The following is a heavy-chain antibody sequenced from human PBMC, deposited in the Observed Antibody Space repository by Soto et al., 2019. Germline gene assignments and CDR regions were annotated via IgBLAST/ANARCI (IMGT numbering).Heavy chain of an antibody. CDR1: GFTFTSSA. Sequence: ASVKVSCKTSGFTFTSSAIQWVRQARGQGLEWIGKIDPSGDSTNYAQKFWDRVTMTMDTSTSTVYMELSSLRSDDTAMYYCARDAAFGNYAYNWFDPWGQGTLVTVSS. D-gene: IGHD4-4*01. J-gene: IGHJ5*02. CDR2: IDPSGDST. CDR3: ARDAAFGNYAYNWFDP. V-gene: IGHV1-46*01.